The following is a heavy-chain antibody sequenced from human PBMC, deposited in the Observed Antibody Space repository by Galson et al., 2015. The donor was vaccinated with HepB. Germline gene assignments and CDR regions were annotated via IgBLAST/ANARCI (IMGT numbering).Heavy chain of an antibody. CDR3: AHISYDSSGYFLNWFDP. Sequence: PALVKPTQTLTLTCTFSGFSLSTSGVGVGWIRQPPGKALEWLALIYWDDDKRYSPSLKSRLTITKDTSKNQVVLTMTNMDPVDTATYCCAHISYDSSGYFLNWFDPWGQGTLATVSS. J-gene: IGHJ5*02. V-gene: IGHV2-5*02. CDR1: GFSLSTSGVG. CDR2: IYWDDDK. D-gene: IGHD3-22*01.